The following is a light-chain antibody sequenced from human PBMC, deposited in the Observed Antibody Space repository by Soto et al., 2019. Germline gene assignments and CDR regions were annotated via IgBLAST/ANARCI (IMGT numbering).Light chain of an antibody. CDR2: MNN. Sequence: QSVLTQPPSASGTPGQRVTISCSGSRSNIGSNYVYWYQQLPGTAPKLLIYMNNQRPSGFTERFSGSKSGTSASLAISGLRSEDEADYYCAAWDDSLRGVVFGGGTKVTVL. CDR3: AAWDDSLRGVV. J-gene: IGLJ2*01. V-gene: IGLV1-47*01. CDR1: RSNIGSNY.